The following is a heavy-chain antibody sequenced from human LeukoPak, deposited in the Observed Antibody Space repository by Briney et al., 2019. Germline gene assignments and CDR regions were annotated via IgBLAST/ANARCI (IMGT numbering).Heavy chain of an antibody. CDR1: GYSISSGYY. CDR3: ARDRPDSGSYYLLH. V-gene: IGHV4-38-2*02. D-gene: IGHD1-26*01. CDR2: IYHSGST. J-gene: IGHJ4*02. Sequence: SETLSLTCTVSGYSISSGYYWGWIRQPPGKGLEWIGSIYHSGSTYYNPSLKSRVTISVDTSKNQFSLKLSSVTAADTAVYYCARDRPDSGSYYLLHWGQGTLVTVSS.